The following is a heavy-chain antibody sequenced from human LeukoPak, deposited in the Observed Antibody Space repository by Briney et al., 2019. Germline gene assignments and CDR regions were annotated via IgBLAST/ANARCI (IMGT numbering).Heavy chain of an antibody. CDR3: ARRSPQYYDFWSGYSNYYYYYMDV. CDR2: IYPGDSDT. D-gene: IGHD3-3*01. J-gene: IGHJ6*03. Sequence: GESLKISCKGSGYSFTSYWIGWVRQMPGKGLEWMGIIYPGDSDTRYSPSFQGQVTISADKSISTAYLQWSSLKASDTAMYYCARRSPQYYDFWSGYSNYYYYYMDVWGKGTTVTVSS. V-gene: IGHV5-51*01. CDR1: GYSFTSYW.